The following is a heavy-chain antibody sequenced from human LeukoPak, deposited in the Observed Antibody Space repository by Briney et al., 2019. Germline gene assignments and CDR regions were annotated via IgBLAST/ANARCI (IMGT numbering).Heavy chain of an antibody. Sequence: ASVKVSCKASGYTFTNYIITWVRQAPGQGLEWMGWISSYNGNTNYAQKLQGRVTMTTDTSTSTAYMELRSLRSDDTAVYYCARTTMVRYNFDYWGQGTLVTVSS. J-gene: IGHJ4*02. CDR2: ISSYNGNT. V-gene: IGHV1-18*01. CDR1: GYTFTNYI. CDR3: ARTTMVRYNFDY. D-gene: IGHD3-10*01.